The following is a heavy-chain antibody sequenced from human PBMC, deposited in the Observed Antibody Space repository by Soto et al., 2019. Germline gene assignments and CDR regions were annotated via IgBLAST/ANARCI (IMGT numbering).Heavy chain of an antibody. D-gene: IGHD2-2*01. Sequence: PSETLSLTCTVSGGSISSYYWSWIRQPPGKGLEWIGYIYYSGSTNYNPSLKSRVTISVDTPKNQFSLKLSSVTAADTAVYYCAREGGYCSSTSCYYYYGMDVWGQGTTVTVSS. CDR1: GGSISSYY. V-gene: IGHV4-59*01. CDR2: IYYSGST. CDR3: AREGGYCSSTSCYYYYGMDV. J-gene: IGHJ6*02.